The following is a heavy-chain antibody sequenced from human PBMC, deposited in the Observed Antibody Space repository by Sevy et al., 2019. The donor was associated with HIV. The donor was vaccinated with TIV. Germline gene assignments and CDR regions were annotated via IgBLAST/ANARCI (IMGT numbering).Heavy chain of an antibody. J-gene: IGHJ5*02. Sequence: GGSLRLSCAASGFTFNFHGMYWVRQAPGKGLEWVAFIWHDGSNKYMADSVKGRFTISRDNSKNTLFLQMNSLTVEDTAVYYCARETDNSARWLDPWGQGTLVTVS. V-gene: IGHV3-33*07. CDR1: GFTFNFHG. D-gene: IGHD4-4*01. CDR3: ARETDNSARWLDP. CDR2: IWHDGSNK.